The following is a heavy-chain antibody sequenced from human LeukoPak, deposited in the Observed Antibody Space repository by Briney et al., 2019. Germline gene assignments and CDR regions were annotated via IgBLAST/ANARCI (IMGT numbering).Heavy chain of an antibody. CDR3: ARDFSWGVDS. J-gene: IGHJ4*02. V-gene: IGHV1-2*02. CDR1: GYSFTGYF. Sequence: ASVKDSCKTSGYSFTGYFFHWIRQAPGQGLEWMGWINANSGDTNYAQNFQDRVTMTRDRSISTVYMELSRLRTDDTAVYYCARDFSWGVDSWGQGTLVTVSS. D-gene: IGHD3-10*01. CDR2: INANSGDT.